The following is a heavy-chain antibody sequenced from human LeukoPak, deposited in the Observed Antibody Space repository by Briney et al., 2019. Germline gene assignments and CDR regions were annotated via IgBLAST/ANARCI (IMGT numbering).Heavy chain of an antibody. J-gene: IGHJ4*02. V-gene: IGHV3-23*01. CDR1: GFTFSSYA. Sequence: PGGSLRLSCAASGFTFSSYAMSWVRQAPGKGLEWVSAISGSGGSTYYVDSVKGRFTISRDNSKNTLYLQMNSLRAEDTAVYYCAKSQVGSSSSGFDYWGQGTLVTVSS. D-gene: IGHD6-6*01. CDR3: AKSQVGSSSSGFDY. CDR2: ISGSGGST.